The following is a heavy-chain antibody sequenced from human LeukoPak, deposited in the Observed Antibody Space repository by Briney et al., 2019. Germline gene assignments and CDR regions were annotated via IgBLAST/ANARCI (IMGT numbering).Heavy chain of an antibody. D-gene: IGHD2-2*01. V-gene: IGHV1-2*02. Sequence: ASVKVSCKASGYTFTGQYMHWVRQAPGQGLEWMGWINPNSGGTSYAQKFQDRVTMTRDTSINTAYMELSRLRSDDTAVYYCAREVPDVVVPAAFDYWGQGTRVTVSS. CDR2: INPNSGGT. CDR1: GYTFTGQY. CDR3: AREVPDVVVPAAFDY. J-gene: IGHJ4*02.